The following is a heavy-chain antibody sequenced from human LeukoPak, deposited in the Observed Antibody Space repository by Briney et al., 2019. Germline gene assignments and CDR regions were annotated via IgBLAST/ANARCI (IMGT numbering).Heavy chain of an antibody. CDR2: IYYSGST. Sequence: PSETLSLTCTVSGGSISSYYWSWIRQPPGKGLEWIGYIYYSGSTNYNPSLKSRVTISVDTSKSQFSLKLSSVTAADTAVYHCARGRDGYNRFDYWGQGTLVTVSS. J-gene: IGHJ4*02. V-gene: IGHV4-59*12. D-gene: IGHD5-24*01. CDR3: ARGRDGYNRFDY. CDR1: GGSISSYY.